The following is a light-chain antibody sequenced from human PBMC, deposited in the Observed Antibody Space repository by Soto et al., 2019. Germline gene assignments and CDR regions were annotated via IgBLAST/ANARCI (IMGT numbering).Light chain of an antibody. CDR3: NSYTSSSTLVV. CDR2: EVT. Sequence: QSALTQPASVSGSPGQSITISCTGTSSDVGGHNYVSWYQPHPGQAPKLMIYEVTNRPPGVSKRFSVSKSGYTAALTISGLQAEYEADYYCNSYTSSSTLVVFGGGTQLTVL. J-gene: IGLJ2*01. V-gene: IGLV2-14*01. CDR1: SSDVGGHNY.